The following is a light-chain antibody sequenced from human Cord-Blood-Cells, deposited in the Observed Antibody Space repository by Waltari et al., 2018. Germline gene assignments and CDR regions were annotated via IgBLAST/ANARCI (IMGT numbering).Light chain of an antibody. V-gene: IGLV1-44*01. CDR3: AAWDDSLNGWV. Sequence: QSVLTQPPSASGTPGQRVTISCSGSSSNIGSNTVNWYQPLPATAPKPLIYSNNQRPSGVPDRFSGSKSGTSASLAISGLQSEDEADYYCAAWDDSLNGWVFGGGTKLTVL. J-gene: IGLJ3*02. CDR2: SNN. CDR1: SSNIGSNT.